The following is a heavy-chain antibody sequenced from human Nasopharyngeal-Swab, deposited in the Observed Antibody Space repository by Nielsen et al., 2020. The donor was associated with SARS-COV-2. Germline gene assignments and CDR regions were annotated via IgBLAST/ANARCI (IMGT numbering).Heavy chain of an antibody. J-gene: IGHJ3*01. V-gene: IGHV4-59*08. Sequence: SETLSLTCSVSGGSINNFYWTWIRQPPGKGLEWIAYISYSGATNYDPSLKSRVTISRDTSKNEVSLKLNSVTAADTAVYYCAAGYDERSYSRSWFDAFDVWGQGTVVTASS. CDR3: AAGYDERSYSRSWFDAFDV. D-gene: IGHD6-13*01. CDR1: GGSINNFY. CDR2: ISYSGAT.